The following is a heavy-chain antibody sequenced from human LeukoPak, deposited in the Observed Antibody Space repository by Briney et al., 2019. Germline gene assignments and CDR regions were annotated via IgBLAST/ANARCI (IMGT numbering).Heavy chain of an antibody. V-gene: IGHV3-21*01. CDR2: ISSSSSYI. CDR1: GFTFSSYS. D-gene: IGHD6-19*01. CDR3: ARDVAQWGGYYYYYGMDV. J-gene: IGHJ6*02. Sequence: RPGGSLRLSCAASGFTFSSYSMNWVRQAPGKGLEWVSSISSSSSYIYYADSVKGRFTISRDNAKNSLYLQMNSLRAEDTAVYYCARDVAQWGGYYYYYGMDVWGQGTTVTVSS.